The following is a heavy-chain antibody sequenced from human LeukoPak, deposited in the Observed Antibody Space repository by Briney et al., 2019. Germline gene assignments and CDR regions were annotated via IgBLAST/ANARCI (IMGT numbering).Heavy chain of an antibody. CDR1: GFTFSSCG. Sequence: PGGSLRLXCAASGFTFSSCGFNWVRQAPGKGLESVSSIGPTGTDRYYADSVRGRFTISRDNAKNSMYLQMDSLRDEDTAVYYCATETIGRHYDYWGQGTLLTVSS. J-gene: IGHJ4*02. V-gene: IGHV3-21*01. CDR2: IGPTGTDR. D-gene: IGHD1-14*01. CDR3: ATETIGRHYDY.